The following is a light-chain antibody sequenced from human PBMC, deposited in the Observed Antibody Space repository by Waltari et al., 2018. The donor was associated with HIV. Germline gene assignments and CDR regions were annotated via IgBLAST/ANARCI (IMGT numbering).Light chain of an antibody. J-gene: IGLJ2*01. Sequence: QSALTQPPSASGSPGQSVTISCTGTSRDIGGYNSVSWYQQHPGKAPKLMILEVNTLPSGVPDRFSGSKSGNTASLTVSGLQAEDESVYYCSSYAGSNSLVFGGGTKLTVL. V-gene: IGLV2-8*01. CDR1: SRDIGGYNS. CDR3: SSYAGSNSLV. CDR2: EVN.